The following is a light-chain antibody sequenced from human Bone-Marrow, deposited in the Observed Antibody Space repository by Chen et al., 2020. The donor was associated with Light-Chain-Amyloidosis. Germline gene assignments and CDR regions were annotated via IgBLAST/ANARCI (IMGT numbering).Light chain of an antibody. J-gene: IGLJ2*01. CDR2: RDT. CDR3: QSADSSGTYEVI. Sequence: SYELTQQPSVSVSPGQTARITCSGDDLPTKYVCWYQQKPGQAPVLVIHRDTERPSGISERFSGSSSGTTATLTISGVQAEDEADYHCQSADSSGTYEVIFGGGTKLTVL. V-gene: IGLV3-25*03. CDR1: DLPTKY.